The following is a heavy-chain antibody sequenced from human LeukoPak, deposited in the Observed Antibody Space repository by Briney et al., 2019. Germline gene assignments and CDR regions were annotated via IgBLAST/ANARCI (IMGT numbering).Heavy chain of an antibody. CDR3: ARGDYKQWLVKGHWFDP. D-gene: IGHD6-19*01. CDR1: GGSISSSSYY. V-gene: IGHV4-39*07. CDR2: IYYSGST. J-gene: IGHJ5*02. Sequence: PSDTLSPTCTVSGGSISSSSYYWGWIRQPPGKGLEWIGSIYYSGSTYYNPSLRSRVTISVDTSKNQFSLKLSSVTAADTAVYYCARGDYKQWLVKGHWFDPCGQGTGVTVSS.